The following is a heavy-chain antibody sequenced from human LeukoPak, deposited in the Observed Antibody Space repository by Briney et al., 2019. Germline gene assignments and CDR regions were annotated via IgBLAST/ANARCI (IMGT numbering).Heavy chain of an antibody. Sequence: GGSLRLSCAASGFTFSSFWIAWVRQAPGKGLEWVANIKQDGSEKNYVDSVKGRFTISRDNAKKSLHLQMNSLRAEDTAVYYCARGSEGSGSYYDYWGQGTLVTVPS. CDR2: IKQDGSEK. V-gene: IGHV3-7*01. CDR1: GFTFSSFW. CDR3: ARGSEGSGSYYDY. J-gene: IGHJ4*02. D-gene: IGHD3-10*01.